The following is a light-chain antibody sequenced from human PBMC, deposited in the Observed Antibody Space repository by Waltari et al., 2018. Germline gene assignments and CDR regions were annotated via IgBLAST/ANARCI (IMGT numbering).Light chain of an antibody. V-gene: IGKV3-15*01. Sequence: EIVMTQSPATLSVSPGERATLSSRASQSVRNNLVWYQQKPGQAPRLLIYGASTRVTGIPARFSGSGSGTEFTFTISSLQSEDFAVYYCQQYNNWPPWTFGQGTKVEIK. J-gene: IGKJ1*01. CDR2: GAS. CDR3: QQYNNWPPWT. CDR1: QSVRNN.